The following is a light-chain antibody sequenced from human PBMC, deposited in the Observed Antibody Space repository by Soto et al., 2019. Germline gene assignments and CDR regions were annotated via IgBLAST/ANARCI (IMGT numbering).Light chain of an antibody. CDR1: SSDVGGYNY. CDR3: CSYAGSYSFV. J-gene: IGLJ1*01. Sequence: QSALTQPRSVSGSPGQSVTISCTGTSSDVGGYNYVSWYQQHPGKAPKLMIYDVSKWPSGVPERFSGSKSGNTASLTISGLQAEDEADYYCCSYAGSYSFVFGTGTKLTVL. V-gene: IGLV2-11*01. CDR2: DVS.